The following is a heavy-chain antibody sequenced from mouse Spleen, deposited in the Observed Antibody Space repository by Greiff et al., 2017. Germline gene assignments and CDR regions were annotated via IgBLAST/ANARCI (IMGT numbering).Heavy chain of an antibody. V-gene: IGHV1-54*01. D-gene: IGHD1-1*01. CDR2: INPGSGGT. CDR3: ARRGLRYAMDY. Sequence: QVQLQQSGAELVRPGTSVKVSCKASGYAFTNYLIEWVKQRPGQGLEWIGVINPGSGGTNYNEKFKGKATLTADKSSSTAYMQLSSLTSEDSAVYFCARRGLRYAMDYWGQGTSVTVSS. J-gene: IGHJ4*01. CDR1: GYAFTNYL.